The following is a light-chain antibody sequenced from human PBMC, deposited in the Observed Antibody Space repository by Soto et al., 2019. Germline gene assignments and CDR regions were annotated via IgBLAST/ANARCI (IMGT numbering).Light chain of an antibody. J-gene: IGKJ2*01. V-gene: IGKV1-5*01. CDR3: QHYGGLYT. CDR2: DDS. Sequence: DFHMTQSPSTLSASVGDRVAITCRTSQSVYIWLAWYQQKPGKAPKLLIFDDSILQSGVPSRFNGSASGTEFTLTISSLQPDDFATYYCQHYGGLYTFGQGTKLEIK. CDR1: QSVYIW.